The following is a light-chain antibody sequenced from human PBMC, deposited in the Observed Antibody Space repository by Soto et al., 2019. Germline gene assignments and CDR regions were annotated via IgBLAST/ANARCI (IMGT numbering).Light chain of an antibody. J-gene: IGLJ2*01. Sequence: QSVLTQPPSASGTPGQRVTISCSGSSSNIGSNYVYWYQQLPGTAPKLLIYSNNLRPSGVPDRFSGSKSGTSASLAISGLQSEDEADYYCATWDDSLNAVLFGGGTKLTVL. CDR1: SSNIGSNY. V-gene: IGLV1-44*01. CDR3: ATWDDSLNAVL. CDR2: SNN.